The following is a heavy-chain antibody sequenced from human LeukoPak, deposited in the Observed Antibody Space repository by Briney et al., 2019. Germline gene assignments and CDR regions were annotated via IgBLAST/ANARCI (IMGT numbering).Heavy chain of an antibody. V-gene: IGHV4-59*08. Sequence: PSETLSLTCTVSGGSISSYYWSWIRQPPGKGLEWIGYIYYSGSTNYNPSLKSRVTISVDTSKNQFSLKLSSVTAADTAVYYCARSSLWFGELNWFDPWDQGTLVTVSS. CDR1: GGSISSYY. D-gene: IGHD3-10*01. CDR2: IYYSGST. J-gene: IGHJ5*02. CDR3: ARSSLWFGELNWFDP.